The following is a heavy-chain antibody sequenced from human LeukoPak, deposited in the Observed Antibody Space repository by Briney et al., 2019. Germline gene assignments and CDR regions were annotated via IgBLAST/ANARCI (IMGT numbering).Heavy chain of an antibody. CDR3: ARDKAIEQNFDY. V-gene: IGHV1-2*02. D-gene: IGHD3-22*01. Sequence: ASVKVSCKASGYTFTGYGISWVRQAPGQGLEWMGWINPNSGGTNYAQKFQGRVTMTRDTSISTAYMELSRLRSDDTAVYYCARDKAIEQNFDYWGQGTLVTVSS. CDR1: GYTFTGYG. J-gene: IGHJ4*02. CDR2: INPNSGGT.